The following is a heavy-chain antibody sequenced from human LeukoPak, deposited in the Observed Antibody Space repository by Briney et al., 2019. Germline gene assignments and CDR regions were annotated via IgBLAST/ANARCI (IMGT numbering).Heavy chain of an antibody. CDR1: GFTFSSYW. J-gene: IGHJ4*02. V-gene: IGHV3-7*02. CDR3: ARVGYSGYDFSL. D-gene: IGHD5-12*01. CDR2: INHDGSQK. Sequence: GGPLRLSCAASGFTFSSYWMLWVREAPGKGLECVANINHDGSQKYYVDSVKGRSTISRDNAKISLSLQMNSLRAEDTGVYYCARVGYSGYDFSLWGQGTLVTVSS.